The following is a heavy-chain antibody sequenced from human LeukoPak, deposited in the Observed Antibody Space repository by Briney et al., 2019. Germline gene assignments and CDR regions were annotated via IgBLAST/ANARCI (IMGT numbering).Heavy chain of an antibody. Sequence: GGSLRLSCAASGFTFSSYSMNWVRQAPGKGLEWVSSISSSSSYIYYADSVKGRFTISGDNAKNSLYLQMNSLRAEDMALYYCAKDIAAAGIDYFDYWGQGTLVTVSS. CDR3: AKDIAAAGIDYFDY. CDR1: GFTFSSYS. CDR2: ISSSSSYI. D-gene: IGHD6-13*01. J-gene: IGHJ4*02. V-gene: IGHV3-21*04.